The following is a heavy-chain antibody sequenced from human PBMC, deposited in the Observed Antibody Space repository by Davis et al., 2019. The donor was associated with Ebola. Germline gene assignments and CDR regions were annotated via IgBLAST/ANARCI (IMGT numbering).Heavy chain of an antibody. CDR2: FYRGGPT. CDR3: AREVGSTFRGLEYYFDS. V-gene: IGHV3-66*01. CDR1: GFTFSTYS. J-gene: IGHJ4*02. D-gene: IGHD3-10*01. Sequence: GGSLRLSCAASGFTFSTYSMSWVRQAPGKGLDWFSVFYRGGPTHYADSVRGRFTISRDDSKNTLSLQMNSLRAEDTAVYYCAREVGSTFRGLEYYFDSWGQGTLVTVSS.